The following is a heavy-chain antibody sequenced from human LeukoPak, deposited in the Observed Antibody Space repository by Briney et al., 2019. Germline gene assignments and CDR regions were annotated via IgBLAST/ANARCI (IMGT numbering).Heavy chain of an antibody. D-gene: IGHD6-13*01. Sequence: PGGSLRLSCAASGFTFSSYDMRWVRHAPGKGLELVAVIWYDGSNKYYADSVKGRFTISRDNSKNTLYLQMNSLRAEDTAVYYCARDRPRYSSSWSYYFDYWGQGTLVTVSS. CDR3: ARDRPRYSSSWSYYFDY. CDR2: IWYDGSNK. CDR1: GFTFSSYD. J-gene: IGHJ4*02. V-gene: IGHV3-33*08.